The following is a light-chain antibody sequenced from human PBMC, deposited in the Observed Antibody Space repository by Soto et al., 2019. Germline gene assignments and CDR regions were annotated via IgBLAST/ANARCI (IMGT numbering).Light chain of an antibody. V-gene: IGKV1-9*01. CDR1: QGISRY. Sequence: DIQVTQSPSFLSASVGARVTISCRASQGISRYLAWYQQKPGRAPKLLIYGASTLQSGVPSRFSGSGSGTEFTLTISGRQPEDFATQYWQQFNNYPRTFGQGTKLEIK. CDR2: GAS. J-gene: IGKJ2*01. CDR3: QQFNNYPRT.